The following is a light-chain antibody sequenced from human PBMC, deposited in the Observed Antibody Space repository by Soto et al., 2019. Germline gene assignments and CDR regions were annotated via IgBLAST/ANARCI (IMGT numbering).Light chain of an antibody. V-gene: IGKV1-5*01. CDR2: DFS. CDR3: QQHSTFWS. Sequence: DIQMTQSPSTLSASVGDRVTITCRASQSISNWLAWYQQKPGKAPKLLIYDFSSLESGVPSRFSGSGSWTEFPLTTSSLHPDDGATYYCQQHSTFWSFGQASTVDLK. J-gene: IGKJ1*01. CDR1: QSISNW.